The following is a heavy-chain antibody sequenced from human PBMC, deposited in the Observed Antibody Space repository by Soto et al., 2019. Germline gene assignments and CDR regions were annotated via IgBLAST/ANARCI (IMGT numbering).Heavy chain of an antibody. D-gene: IGHD2-2*01. CDR1: GYTFTGYY. CDR2: INPNSGGT. V-gene: IGHV1-2*02. CDR3: ARDLVVVPAAIPYTYYYGMDV. Sequence: ASVKVSCKASGYTFTGYYMHWVRQAPGQGLEWMGWINPNSGGTNYAQKFQGRVTMTRDTSISTAYTELSRLRSDDTAVYYCARDLVVVPAAIPYTYYYGMDVWGQGTTVTAPQ. J-gene: IGHJ6*01.